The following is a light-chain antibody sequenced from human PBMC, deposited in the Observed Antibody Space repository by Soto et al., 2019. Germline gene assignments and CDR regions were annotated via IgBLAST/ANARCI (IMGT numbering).Light chain of an antibody. CDR2: GAS. V-gene: IGKV3D-15*01. Sequence: EMVITQSPTTLSVSPGERATLSCRASQSGSSNLAWYQQKPGQAPMLLIFGASTRATGIPARFSGSGSETEFTLTISSLQSEDFAVYYCQHYSGCPLTFGGGTKVDI. J-gene: IGKJ4*01. CDR1: QSGSSN. CDR3: QHYSGCPLT.